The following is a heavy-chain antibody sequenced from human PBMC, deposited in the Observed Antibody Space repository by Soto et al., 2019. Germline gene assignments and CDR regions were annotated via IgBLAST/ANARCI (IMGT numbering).Heavy chain of an antibody. CDR3: ARDLSGISSRGWFDP. J-gene: IGHJ5*02. CDR1: GGTFSSYA. D-gene: IGHD1-20*01. Sequence: ASVKVSCKASGGTFSSYAISWVRQAPGQGLEWMGGIIPIFGTANYAQKFQGRVTITADESTSTAYMELSSLRSEDTAVYYCARDLSGISSRGWFDPWGQGTLVTVSS. V-gene: IGHV1-69*13. CDR2: IIPIFGTA.